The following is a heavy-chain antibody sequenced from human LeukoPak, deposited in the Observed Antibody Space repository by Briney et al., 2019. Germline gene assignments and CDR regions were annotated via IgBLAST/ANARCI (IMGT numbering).Heavy chain of an antibody. CDR2: INAGNGNT. J-gene: IGHJ4*02. CDR1: GYTFTSYA. CDR3: ARGPPIQLWLYDSSGYPPRDFDY. Sequence: ASVKVSCKASGYTFTSYAMHWVRQAPGQRLEWVGWINAGNGNTKFSQKFQGRVTMTRDTSISTAYMELSRLRSDDTAVYYCARGPPIQLWLYDSSGYPPRDFDYWGQGTLVTVSS. D-gene: IGHD3-22*01. V-gene: IGHV1-3*01.